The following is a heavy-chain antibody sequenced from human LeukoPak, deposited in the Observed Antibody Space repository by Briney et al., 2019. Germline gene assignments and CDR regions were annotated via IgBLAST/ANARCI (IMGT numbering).Heavy chain of an antibody. CDR2: IKQDGSEK. J-gene: IGHJ3*02. D-gene: IGHD3-3*01. Sequence: GGSLRLSCAASGFTFSSYWMSWVRQAPGKGLEWVANIKQDGSEKYYVDSVKGRFTISRDNAKNSLYLQMNSLRAEDTAVYYCARGFRITIFGVVAFDIWGQGTIVTVSS. CDR1: GFTFSSYW. V-gene: IGHV3-7*01. CDR3: ARGFRITIFGVVAFDI.